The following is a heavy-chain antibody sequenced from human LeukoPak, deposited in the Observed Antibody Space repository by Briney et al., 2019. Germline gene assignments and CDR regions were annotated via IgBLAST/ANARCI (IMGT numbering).Heavy chain of an antibody. CDR1: GFTFSSYS. V-gene: IGHV3-21*01. D-gene: IGHD2-2*01. CDR3: ARGYCSSTSCPFDY. J-gene: IGHJ4*02. Sequence: GGSLRLSCAASGFTFSSYSMNWVRQAPGKGPEWVSSISSSSSYIYYADSVKGRFTISRDNAKNSLYLQMNSLRAEDTAVYYCARGYCSSTSCPFDYWGQGTPVTVSS. CDR2: ISSSSSYI.